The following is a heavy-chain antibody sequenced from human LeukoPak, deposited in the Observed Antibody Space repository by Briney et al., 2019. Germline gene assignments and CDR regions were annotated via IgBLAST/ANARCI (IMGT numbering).Heavy chain of an antibody. V-gene: IGHV4-59*01. D-gene: IGHD6-13*01. J-gene: IGHJ5*02. Sequence: PSETLSLTCTVSGGSISSYYWSWIRQPPGTGLEWIGYIYYSGSTNSTPSLKSRVTISVDTSKNQFSLKLSSVTAADTAVYYCARVASSSWHVLWLDPWGQGTLVTVSS. CDR1: GGSISSYY. CDR3: ARVASSSWHVLWLDP. CDR2: IYYSGST.